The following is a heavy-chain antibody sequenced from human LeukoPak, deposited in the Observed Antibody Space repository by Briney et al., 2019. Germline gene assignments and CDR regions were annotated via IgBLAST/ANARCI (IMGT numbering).Heavy chain of an antibody. CDR2: IIPIFVTA. D-gene: IGHD3-16*02. Sequence: ASVKVSCKASGGTFSSYAISWVRQAPGQGLEWMGGIIPIFVTANYAQKLQGRVTMTTDTSTSTAYMELRSLRSDDTAVYYCARVRPHGDYVWGSYRLGDAFDIWGQGTMVTVSS. CDR3: ARVRPHGDYVWGSYRLGDAFDI. J-gene: IGHJ3*02. V-gene: IGHV1-69*05. CDR1: GGTFSSYA.